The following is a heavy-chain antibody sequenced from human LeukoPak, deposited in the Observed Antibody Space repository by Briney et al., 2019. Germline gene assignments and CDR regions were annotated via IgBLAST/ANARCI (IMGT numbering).Heavy chain of an antibody. CDR1: GGSISSGGYY. D-gene: IGHD3-10*01. CDR3: ARGGVTSPDYYYYMDV. V-gene: IGHV4-31*03. CDR2: IYYSGST. Sequence: SQTLSLTCTVSGGSISSGGYYWSWIRQHPGKGLEWIGFIYYSGSTNYNPSLKSRVTISVDTSKNQFSLKLSSVTAADTAVFYCARGGVTSPDYYYYMDVWGKGTTVTVSS. J-gene: IGHJ6*03.